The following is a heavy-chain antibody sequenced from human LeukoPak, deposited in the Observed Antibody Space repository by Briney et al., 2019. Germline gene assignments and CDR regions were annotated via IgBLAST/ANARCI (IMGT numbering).Heavy chain of an antibody. CDR3: AKEASSGNFVTIDC. J-gene: IGHJ4*02. D-gene: IGHD1-26*01. CDR2: ITADGGGT. V-gene: IGHV3-23*01. Sequence: GGSLRLSCAASGFTFRNYVMSWVRQTPEKGLEWVSAITADGGGTNHADSVKGRFTISRDSSKNTLYLQMNSLRAEDTAIYYCAKEASSGNFVTIDCWGQGTLVIVSS. CDR1: GFTFRNYV.